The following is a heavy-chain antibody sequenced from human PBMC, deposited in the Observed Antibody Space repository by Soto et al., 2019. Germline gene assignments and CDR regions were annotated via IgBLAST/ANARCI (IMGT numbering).Heavy chain of an antibody. D-gene: IGHD1-1*01. V-gene: IGHV3-7*01. CDR1: GFTFSSYW. CDR2: IKQDGSEK. Sequence: EVQLVESGGGLVQPGGSLRLSCAASGFTFSSYWMSWVRQAPGKGLEWVANIKQDGSEKYYLDSVKGRFTISRDNAKNSLYLQMNSLRAEDTTVYYCARTGSYWYFDLWGRGTLVTVSS. J-gene: IGHJ2*01. CDR3: ARTGSYWYFDL.